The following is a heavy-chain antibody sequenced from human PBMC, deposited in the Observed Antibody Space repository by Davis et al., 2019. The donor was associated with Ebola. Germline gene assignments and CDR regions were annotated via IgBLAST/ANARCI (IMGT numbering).Heavy chain of an antibody. V-gene: IGHV4-34*01. Sequence: SETLSLTCAVYGGSFSGYYWSWIRQPPGKGLEWIGEINHSGSTNYNPSLKSRVTISVDTSKNQFSLKLSSVTAADTAVYYCARIDPTGTYGMDVWGQGTTVTVSS. J-gene: IGHJ6*02. CDR1: GGSFSGYY. D-gene: IGHD1-14*01. CDR2: INHSGST. CDR3: ARIDPTGTYGMDV.